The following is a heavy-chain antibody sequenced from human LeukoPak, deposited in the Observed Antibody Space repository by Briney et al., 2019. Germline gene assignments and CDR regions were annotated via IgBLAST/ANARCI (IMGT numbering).Heavy chain of an antibody. CDR1: GYTFTSYA. V-gene: IGHV1-3*01. Sequence: ASVKVSCKASGYTFTSYAMHWVRQAPGQRLEWMGCINAGNGNTKYSQKFQGRVTITRDTSASTAYMELSSLRSEDTAVYYCARRSDWGSWYFDYWGQGTLVTVSS. D-gene: IGHD7-27*01. J-gene: IGHJ4*02. CDR2: INAGNGNT. CDR3: ARRSDWGSWYFDY.